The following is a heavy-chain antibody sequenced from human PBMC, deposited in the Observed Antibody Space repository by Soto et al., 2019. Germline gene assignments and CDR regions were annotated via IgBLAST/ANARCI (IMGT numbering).Heavy chain of an antibody. CDR2: ILPIFGTT. CDR3: ARGLYCGGGCYSHFDY. Sequence: VQLVQSGAEVKKPGSSVKVSCKASGGTFSNYPFIWVRQAPGQGLDWMGGILPIFGTTYYGPRVQGRVTITAAESTNTASMELSSLRSDDTAVYYCARGLYCGGGCYSHFDYWGQGTLVTVSS. D-gene: IGHD2-21*02. CDR1: GGTFSNYP. V-gene: IGHV1-69*01. J-gene: IGHJ4*02.